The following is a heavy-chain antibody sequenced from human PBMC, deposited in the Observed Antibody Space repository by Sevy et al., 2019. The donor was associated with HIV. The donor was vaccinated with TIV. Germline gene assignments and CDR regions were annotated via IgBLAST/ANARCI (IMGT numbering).Heavy chain of an antibody. CDR3: AKDLPDDDILTGYPGAFDY. CDR1: GFTFDDYA. D-gene: IGHD3-9*01. J-gene: IGHJ4*02. V-gene: IGHV3-9*01. Sequence: GGSLRLSCAASGFTFDDYAMHWVRQAPGKGLEWVSGISWNSGSIGYADSVKGRFTISRDNAKNSLYLQMNSLRAEDTALYYCAKDLPDDDILTGYPGAFDYWGQGTLVTVSS. CDR2: ISWNSGSI.